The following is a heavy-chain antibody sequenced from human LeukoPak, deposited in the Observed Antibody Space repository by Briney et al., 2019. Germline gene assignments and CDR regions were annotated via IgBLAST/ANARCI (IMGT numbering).Heavy chain of an antibody. CDR2: INHSGST. V-gene: IGHV4-34*01. J-gene: IGHJ6*02. D-gene: IGHD6-19*01. CDR1: SGSFSGYY. Sequence: PSETLSLTCAVYSGSFSGYYWSWIRQPPGKGLEWIGEINHSGSTNYNPSLKSRVTISVDTSKNQFSLKLSSVTAADTAVYYCARGHPLYSSGWYRYYYGMDVWGQGTTVTVSS. CDR3: ARGHPLYSSGWYRYYYGMDV.